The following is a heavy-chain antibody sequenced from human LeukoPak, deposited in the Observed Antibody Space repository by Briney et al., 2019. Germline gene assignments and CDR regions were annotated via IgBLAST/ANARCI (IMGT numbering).Heavy chain of an antibody. D-gene: IGHD3-22*01. J-gene: IGHJ4*02. CDR3: ARDSVDSSGYYHYFDY. CDR1: GGSISSGGYY. V-gene: IGHV4-31*03. CDR2: IYYSGST. Sequence: SETLSLTCTVSGGSISSGGYYWSWIRQHPGTGLEWIGYIYYSGSTYYNPSLKSRVTISVDTSKIQFSLKLSSVTAADTAVYYCARDSVDSSGYYHYFDYWGQGTLVTVSS.